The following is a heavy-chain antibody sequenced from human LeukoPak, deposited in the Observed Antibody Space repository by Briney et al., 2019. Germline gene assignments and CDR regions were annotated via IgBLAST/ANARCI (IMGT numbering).Heavy chain of an antibody. Sequence: SVKVSCTASGGTFSSYAISWVRQAPGQGLEWMGGIIPIFGTANYAQKFQGRVTITADESTSTAYMELSSLRSEDTAVYYCAWALGELTPFDYWGQGTLVTVSS. J-gene: IGHJ4*02. D-gene: IGHD3-16*01. CDR3: AWALGELTPFDY. CDR1: GGTFSSYA. V-gene: IGHV1-69*13. CDR2: IIPIFGTA.